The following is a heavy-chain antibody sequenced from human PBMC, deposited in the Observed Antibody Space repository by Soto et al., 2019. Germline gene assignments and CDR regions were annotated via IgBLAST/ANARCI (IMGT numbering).Heavy chain of an antibody. J-gene: IGHJ6*03. CDR2: INHSGST. CDR1: GGSFSGYY. Sequence: SETLSLTCAVYGGSFSGYYWSWIRQPPGKGLEWIGEINHSGSTNYNPSLKSRVTISVDTSKNQFSLKLSSVTAADTAVYYCARGVTLKNLYYYYYYMDVWGKGTKVTVSS. D-gene: IGHD2-21*02. V-gene: IGHV4-34*01. CDR3: ARGVTLKNLYYYYYYMDV.